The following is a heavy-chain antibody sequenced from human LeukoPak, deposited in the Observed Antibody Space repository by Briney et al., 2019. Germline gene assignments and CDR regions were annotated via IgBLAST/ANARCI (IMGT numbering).Heavy chain of an antibody. D-gene: IGHD3-3*01. J-gene: IGHJ4*02. CDR1: GGSISSTNW. Sequence: PSETLSLTCAVSGGSISSTNWWTWVRQPPGKGLEWIGEVHLDGRTNYNPSLKSRLIMSVDLPENHISLKLTSVTAADTAVYYCAREGGFYRPLDYSGQGTLVTVSS. CDR3: AREGGFYRPLDY. V-gene: IGHV4-4*02. CDR2: VHLDGRT.